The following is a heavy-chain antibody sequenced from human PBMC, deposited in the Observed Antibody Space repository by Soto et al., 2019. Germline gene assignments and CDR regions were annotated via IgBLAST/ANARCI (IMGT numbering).Heavy chain of an antibody. Sequence: GGSLRLSCAASGFTFSNAGMSWVRQAPGKGLEWVGRIKSKTDGGTTDYAAPVKGRFTISRADSKNTLYLQMNSLKTEDTAVYFCTAGSIVATIIDYWGQGTLVTVSS. CDR2: IKSKTDGGTT. CDR3: TAGSIVATIIDY. V-gene: IGHV3-15*07. J-gene: IGHJ4*02. CDR1: GFTFSNAG. D-gene: IGHD5-12*01.